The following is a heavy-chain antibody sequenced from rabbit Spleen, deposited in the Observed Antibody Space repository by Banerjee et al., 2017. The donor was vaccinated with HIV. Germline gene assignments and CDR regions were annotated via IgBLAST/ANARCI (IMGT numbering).Heavy chain of an antibody. Sequence: QEQLEESGGDLVKPEGSLTLTCTASGFSFSNTGWVCWVRQAPGKGLEWIACIYGGSSGNTYYANWAKGRFTISKTSSTTVTLRMTSLTAADTATYFCARDSSSSFSSYGMDLWGPGTLVTVS. CDR1: GFSFSNTGW. V-gene: IGHV1S45*01. D-gene: IGHD1-1*01. CDR3: ARDSSSSFSSYGMDL. J-gene: IGHJ6*01. CDR2: IYGGSSGNT.